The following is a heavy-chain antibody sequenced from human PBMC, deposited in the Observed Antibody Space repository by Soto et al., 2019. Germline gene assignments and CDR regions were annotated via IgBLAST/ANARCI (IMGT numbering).Heavy chain of an antibody. CDR3: AQATVVATNWFDP. CDR1: GYTFTSYY. D-gene: IGHD2-15*01. CDR2: INPSGGST. V-gene: IGHV1-46*01. Sequence: ASVKVACKSSGYTFTSYYMHGVRQAPGQGLEWMGIINPSGGSTSYAQKFQGRVTMTRDTSTSTVYMELSSLRSEDTAVYYCAQATVVATNWFDPWGQGTQVTVSS. J-gene: IGHJ5*02.